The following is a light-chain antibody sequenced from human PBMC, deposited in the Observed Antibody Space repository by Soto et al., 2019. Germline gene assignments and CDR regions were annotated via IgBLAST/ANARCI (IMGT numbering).Light chain of an antibody. CDR3: CSYAGSDV. V-gene: IGLV2-11*01. CDR1: SSDVGGYNY. Sequence: QSALTQPRSVSGSPGQSVTISCTGTSSDVGGYNYVSWYQQHPGKAPKLMIYDVSKRPSGVPDRFSGSKSGNTASLTISGLQAEDEADYYCCSYAGSDVFGTGTKQTVL. CDR2: DVS. J-gene: IGLJ1*01.